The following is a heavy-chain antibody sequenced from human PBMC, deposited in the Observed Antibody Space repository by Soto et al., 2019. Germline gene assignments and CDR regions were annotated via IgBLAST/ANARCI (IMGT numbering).Heavy chain of an antibody. CDR1: GFTFSSYA. D-gene: IGHD6-6*01. J-gene: IGHJ6*02. V-gene: IGHV3-30-3*01. Sequence: GGSLRLSCAASGFTFSSYAMHWVRQAPGKGLEWVAVISYDGSNKYYADSVKGRFTISRDNSKNTLYLQMNSLRAEDTAVYYCARDGWRIAARPGYYYYGMDVWGQGTTVTV. CDR3: ARDGWRIAARPGYYYYGMDV. CDR2: ISYDGSNK.